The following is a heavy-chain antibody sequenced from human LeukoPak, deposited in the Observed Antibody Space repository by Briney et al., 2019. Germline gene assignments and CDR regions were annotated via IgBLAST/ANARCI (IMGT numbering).Heavy chain of an antibody. CDR3: ARGTTEWELPPMADNDAFDI. CDR1: GFTFSDYY. V-gene: IGHV3-11*05. D-gene: IGHD1-26*01. CDR2: ISSSSSYT. Sequence: PGGSLRLSCAASGFTFSDYYMSWIRRAPGKGLEWVSYISSSSSYTNYADSVKGRFTISRDNAKNSLYLQMNSLRAEDTAVYYCARGTTEWELPPMADNDAFDIWGQGTMVTVSS. J-gene: IGHJ3*02.